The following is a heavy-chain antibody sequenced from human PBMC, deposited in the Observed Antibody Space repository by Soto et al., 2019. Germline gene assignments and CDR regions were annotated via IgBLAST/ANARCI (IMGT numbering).Heavy chain of an antibody. D-gene: IGHD6-19*01. J-gene: IGHJ6*04. V-gene: IGHV3-23*01. CDR2: ISATGTNT. CDR3: AKVVWQWRSVDA. CDR1: GFTFDTFG. Sequence: PGGSLRLSCAASGFTFDTFGMDWVRQAPGKGLEWVSTISATGTNTLYADSVEGRFTISRDDSKSTLYLQMNSLRVEDTAVYYCAKVVWQWRSVDAWGKGTTVTVSS.